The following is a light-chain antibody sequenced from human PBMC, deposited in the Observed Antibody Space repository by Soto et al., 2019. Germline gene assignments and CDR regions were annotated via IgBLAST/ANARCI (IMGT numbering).Light chain of an antibody. CDR2: EVS. CDR1: SSDVGGYNY. J-gene: IGLJ1*01. CDR3: NSYASSGTLV. V-gene: IGLV2-14*01. Sequence: QSVLTQPASVSGSPGQSITLSCTGTSSDVGGYNYVSWYQQHPGKAPELMIYEVSNRPSGVSNRFSGSKSGNTASLTISGLQAEDEADYYCNSYASSGTLVFGTGTKLTVL.